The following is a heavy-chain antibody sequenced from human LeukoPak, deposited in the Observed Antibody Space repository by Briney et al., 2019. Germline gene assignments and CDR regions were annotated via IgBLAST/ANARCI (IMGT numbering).Heavy chain of an antibody. CDR1: GFTFSSYS. CDR3: ARYYCSGGSCYSSFDPYYYGMDV. Sequence: GSLRLSCAASGFTFSSYSMNWVRQAPGKGLEWVSSISSSSSYIYYADSVKGRFTISRDNSKNTLYLQMNSLRAEDTAVYYCARYYCSGGSCYSSFDPYYYGMDVWGQGTTVTVSS. V-gene: IGHV3-21*01. CDR2: ISSSSSYI. D-gene: IGHD2-15*01. J-gene: IGHJ6*02.